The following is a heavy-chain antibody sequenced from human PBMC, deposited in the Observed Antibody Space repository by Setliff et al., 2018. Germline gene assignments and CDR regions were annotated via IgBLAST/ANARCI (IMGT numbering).Heavy chain of an antibody. D-gene: IGHD3-10*01. CDR3: ARDVGGEGYFDS. Sequence: PSETLSLTCAASGGSFSDYYWTWIRQPPGKGLEWIGEINHSASTNYNPSLKSRVTISVDTSKNQFSLKLSAVTAADTAVYYCARDVGGEGYFDSWGQGTLVTVSS. CDR1: GGSFSDYY. CDR2: INHSAST. J-gene: IGHJ4*02. V-gene: IGHV4-34*01.